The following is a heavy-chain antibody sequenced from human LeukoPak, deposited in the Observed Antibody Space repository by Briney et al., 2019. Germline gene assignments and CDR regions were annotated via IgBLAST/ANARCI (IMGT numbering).Heavy chain of an antibody. Sequence: SGPTLSKPTHIDTPSSTMSWSSLSRSGEGVWRIRQPPGKALEWLTINYWDDDKRYSPSLKSRLTITTDNSKNQVVLTMTSMDPVDTATYYCAHSPEGIAVGGFDYWGQGTLVTVSS. CDR1: WSSLSRSGEG. J-gene: IGHJ4*02. D-gene: IGHD6-19*01. CDR3: AHSPEGIAVGGFDY. CDR2: NYWDDDK. V-gene: IGHV2-5*02.